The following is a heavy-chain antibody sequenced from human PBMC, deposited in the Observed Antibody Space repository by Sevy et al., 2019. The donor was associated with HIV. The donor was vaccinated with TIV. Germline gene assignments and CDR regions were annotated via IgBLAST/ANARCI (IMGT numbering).Heavy chain of an antibody. CDR2: IYYSGST. V-gene: IGHV4-30-4*02. CDR1: GGSISSGDYY. J-gene: IGHJ3*02. Sequence: SDTLSLTCTVSGGSISSGDYYWSWIRQPPGKGLEWIGYIYYSGSTYYNPSLKSRVTISVDTSKNQFSLKLSSVTAADTAVYYCARAYGSGSYYNGYAFDIWGQGTMVTVSS. D-gene: IGHD3-10*01. CDR3: ARAYGSGSYYNGYAFDI.